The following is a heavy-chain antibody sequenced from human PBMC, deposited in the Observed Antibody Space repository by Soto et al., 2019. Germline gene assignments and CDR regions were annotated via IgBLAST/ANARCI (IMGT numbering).Heavy chain of an antibody. CDR1: GFTFSSYG. CDR3: AKDGQTKATTPDY. D-gene: IGHD4-17*01. Sequence: GGSLRLSCAASGFTFSSYGMHWVRQAPGKGLEWVAVISYDGSNKYYADSVKGRFTISRDNSKNTLYLQMNSLRAEDTAVYYCAKDGQTKATTPDYWGQGTLVTVSS. J-gene: IGHJ4*02. V-gene: IGHV3-30*18. CDR2: ISYDGSNK.